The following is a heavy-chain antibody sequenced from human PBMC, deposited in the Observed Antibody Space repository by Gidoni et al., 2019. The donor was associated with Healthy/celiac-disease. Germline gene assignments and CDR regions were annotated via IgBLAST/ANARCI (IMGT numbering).Heavy chain of an antibody. CDR2: IIPILGIA. V-gene: IGHV1-69*09. CDR1: GGTFSSYA. J-gene: IGHJ5*02. Sequence: QVQLVQSGAEVKKPGSSVKVSCKASGGTFSSYAISWVRQAPGQGLEWMGRIIPILGIANYAQKFQGRVTITADKSTSTAYMELSSLRSEDTAVYYCARDVSDELRFSAFDPWGQGTLVTVSS. D-gene: IGHD3-3*01. CDR3: ARDVSDELRFSAFDP.